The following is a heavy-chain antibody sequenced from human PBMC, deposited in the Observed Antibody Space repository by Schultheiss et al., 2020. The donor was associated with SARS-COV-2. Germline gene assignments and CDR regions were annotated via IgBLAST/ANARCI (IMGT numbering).Heavy chain of an antibody. CDR3: ARVGVTTLYYYGMDV. D-gene: IGHD4-17*01. J-gene: IGHJ6*02. CDR1: GYTFTSYG. V-gene: IGHV1-18*01. Sequence: ASVKISCKASGYTFTSYGISWVRQAPGQGLEWMGWINPNSGGTNYAQKFQGRVTMTTDTSTSTAYMELRSLRSDDTAVYYCARVGVTTLYYYGMDVWGQGTTVTVSS. CDR2: INPNSGGT.